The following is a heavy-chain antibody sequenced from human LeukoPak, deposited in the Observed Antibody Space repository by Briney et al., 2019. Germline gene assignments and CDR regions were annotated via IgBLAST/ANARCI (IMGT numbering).Heavy chain of an antibody. CDR1: GFTVSSNF. CDR2: IYSGGST. J-gene: IGHJ4*02. D-gene: IGHD3-22*01. CDR3: ASGPGGDSRWEY. Sequence: GGSLRHSCAASGFTVSSNFMSWVRQAPGKGLEWVSVIYSGGSTFYADSVKGRFTISRDNSKNTLYLQMNSLRAEDTAVYYCASGPGGDSRWEYWGQGTLVTVSS. V-gene: IGHV3-66*01.